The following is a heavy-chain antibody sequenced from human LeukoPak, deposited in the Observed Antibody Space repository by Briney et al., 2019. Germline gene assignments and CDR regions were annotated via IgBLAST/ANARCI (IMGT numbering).Heavy chain of an antibody. V-gene: IGHV1-8*01. J-gene: IGHJ5*02. CDR1: GYTFTSYD. CDR3: ARAYSSWYWFDP. Sequence: ASVKVSCKASGYTFTSYDINWVRQATGQGLEWMGWMNPNSGSTGYAQKFQGRVTMTRNTSISTAYMELSSLRSEDTAVYYCARAYSSWYWFDPWGQGTLVTVSS. CDR2: MNPNSGST. D-gene: IGHD6-13*01.